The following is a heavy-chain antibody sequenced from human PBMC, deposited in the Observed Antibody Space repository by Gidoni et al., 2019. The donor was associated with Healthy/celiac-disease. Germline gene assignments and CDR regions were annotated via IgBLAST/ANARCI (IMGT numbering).Heavy chain of an antibody. CDR3: AKDRLGAAAKIMGGMDV. J-gene: IGHJ6*02. D-gene: IGHD6-13*01. Sequence: EVQLLESGGGLVQPGGSLRLSCAASGFTFSSYAMSWVRQAPGKGLEWVSAISGSGGSTYYADSVKGRFTISRDNSKNTLYLQMNSLRAEDTAVYYCAKDRLGAAAKIMGGMDVWGQGTTVTVSS. CDR2: ISGSGGST. CDR1: GFTFSSYA. V-gene: IGHV3-23*01.